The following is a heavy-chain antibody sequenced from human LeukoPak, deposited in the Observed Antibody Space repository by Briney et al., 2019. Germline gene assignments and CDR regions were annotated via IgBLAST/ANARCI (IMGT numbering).Heavy chain of an antibody. V-gene: IGHV1-46*01. Sequence: ASVKVSCKASGYTSTSYYMHWVRQTPGQGLEWMGIINPSGGSTGYAQKFQGRVTMTRDTSTSTVYMELSSLRSEDTAVYYCARDRVVRGVIKYWFDPWGQGTLVTVSS. J-gene: IGHJ5*02. CDR2: INPSGGST. CDR3: ARDRVVRGVIKYWFDP. D-gene: IGHD3-10*01. CDR1: GYTSTSYY.